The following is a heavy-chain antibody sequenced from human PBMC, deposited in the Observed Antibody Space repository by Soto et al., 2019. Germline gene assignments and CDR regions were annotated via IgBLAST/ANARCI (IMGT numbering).Heavy chain of an antibody. D-gene: IGHD1-1*01. CDR1: DGSFTSGSYY. V-gene: IGHV4-39*01. J-gene: IGHJ3*02. Sequence: PSETLSLTCTLSDGSFTSGSYYWAWIRQPPGKGLEWIGSINYSGHTYYNPSLKSRVTISVDMSKNQFSLKLSSVTAPDTALYYWARRGGWNGEWAFDIWGKGTMVTAS. CDR3: ARRGGWNGEWAFDI. CDR2: INYSGHT.